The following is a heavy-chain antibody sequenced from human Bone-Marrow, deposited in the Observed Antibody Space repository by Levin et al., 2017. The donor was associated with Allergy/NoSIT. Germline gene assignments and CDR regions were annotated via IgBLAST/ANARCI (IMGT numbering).Heavy chain of an antibody. CDR1: GFTFSSYA. CDR3: ARVGYCSGGSCYESFFFDY. V-gene: IGHV3-30*04. J-gene: IGHJ4*02. D-gene: IGHD2-15*01. CDR2: ISYDGSNK. Sequence: PGGSLRLSCAASGFTFSSYAMHWVRQAPGKGLEWVAVISYDGSNKYYADSVKGRFTISRDNSKNTLYLQMNSLRAEDTAVYYCARVGYCSGGSCYESFFFDYWGQGTLVTVSS.